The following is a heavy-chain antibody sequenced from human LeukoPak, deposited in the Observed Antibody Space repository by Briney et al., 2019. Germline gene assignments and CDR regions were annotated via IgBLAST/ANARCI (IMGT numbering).Heavy chain of an antibody. Sequence: GGSLRLSCAASGFTFSSYAMSWVRQAPGKGLEWVSAISGSGGSTYYADSVKGRFTISRDNAKNSLYLQMNSLRAEDTAVYYCARDPVVPAAIPIYYMDVWGKGTTVTVSS. CDR1: GFTFSSYA. J-gene: IGHJ6*03. D-gene: IGHD2-2*02. CDR2: ISGSGGST. V-gene: IGHV3-23*01. CDR3: ARDPVVPAAIPIYYMDV.